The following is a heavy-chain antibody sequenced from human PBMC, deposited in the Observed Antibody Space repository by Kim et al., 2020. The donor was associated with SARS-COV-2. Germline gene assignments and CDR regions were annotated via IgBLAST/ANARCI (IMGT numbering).Heavy chain of an antibody. V-gene: IGHV3-33*01. CDR3: ARGRLQYYDFWSGIPTGGNWFDP. Sequence: GGSLRLSCAASGFTFSSYGMHWVRQAPGKGLEWVAVIWYDGSNKYYADSVKGRFTISRDNSKNTLYLQMNSLRAEDTAVYYCARGRLQYYDFWSGIPTGGNWFDPWGQGTLVTVSS. D-gene: IGHD3-3*01. J-gene: IGHJ5*02. CDR1: GFTFSSYG. CDR2: IWYDGSNK.